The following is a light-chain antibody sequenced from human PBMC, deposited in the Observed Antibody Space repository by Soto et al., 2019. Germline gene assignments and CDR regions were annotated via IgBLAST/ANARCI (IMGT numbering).Light chain of an antibody. CDR3: QQYNNWYT. V-gene: IGKV3-15*01. CDR2: GAS. Sequence: EIVMTQSPATLSVSPGESANLSCSASQSVSSNLAWYQQKPGQAPRLLIYGASTRATGIQARFSGSGSGTEFTLTISSMQSEDFTVYYCQQYNNWYTFGQGTKLEIK. J-gene: IGKJ2*01. CDR1: QSVSSN.